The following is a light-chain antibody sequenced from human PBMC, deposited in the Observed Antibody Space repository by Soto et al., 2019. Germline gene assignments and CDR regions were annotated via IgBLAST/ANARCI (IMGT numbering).Light chain of an antibody. J-gene: IGLJ2*01. CDR3: QAWDRSTVV. Sequence: SYELTQPPSVSVSPGLTASITCSGDKLGTKYACWYQQKPGQSPVLVIYQDTKRPSGIPERFAGSNSGNTATLTISGTQAMDEADYYCQAWDRSTVVFGGGTKLTVL. CDR1: KLGTKY. CDR2: QDT. V-gene: IGLV3-1*01.